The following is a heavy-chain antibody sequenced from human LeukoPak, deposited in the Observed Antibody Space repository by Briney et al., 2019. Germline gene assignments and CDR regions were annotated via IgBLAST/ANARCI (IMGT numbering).Heavy chain of an antibody. V-gene: IGHV3-21*03. CDR3: AGCGGNCAVDY. CDR1: GFTFSGYS. Sequence: PGGSLRLSCAASGFTFSGYSMNWVRQAPGKGREWVSSISSSSYIYYADSVKGRFTISRDNAKNSLYLQMNSLRAEDRAVYYCAGCGGNCAVDYCGQGTMVTVSS. D-gene: IGHD2-21*02. CDR2: ISSSSYI. J-gene: IGHJ4*02.